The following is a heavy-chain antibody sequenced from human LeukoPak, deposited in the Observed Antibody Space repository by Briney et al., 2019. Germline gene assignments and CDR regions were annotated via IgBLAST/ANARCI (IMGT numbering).Heavy chain of an antibody. V-gene: IGHV4-59*01. CDR3: ARDGGLQSHFDY. J-gene: IGHJ4*02. CDR1: GDSFNEYY. CDR2: IYHNGNS. Sequence: SETLSLTCSVFGDSFNEYYWNWVRQPPGKGLQWIGYIYHNGNSNYNPSLKGRLTISVDAAKNQFSLKLTSVTAADTAVYYCARDGGLQSHFDYWGQGALVTVSS. D-gene: IGHD5-24*01.